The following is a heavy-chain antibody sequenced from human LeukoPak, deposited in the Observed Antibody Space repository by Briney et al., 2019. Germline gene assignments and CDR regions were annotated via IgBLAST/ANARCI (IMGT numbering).Heavy chain of an antibody. CDR1: GGTFSSYG. CDR2: IIPILDIA. D-gene: IGHD6-13*01. Sequence: SVKVSCKASGGTFSSYGISRVRQAPGQGPEWMGRIIPILDIADYEQKFQGRVSITADKSTSTAYMELSSLTSEDTAVYYCAIVKAAGGTEWLDPWGQGTLVTVSS. J-gene: IGHJ5*02. V-gene: IGHV1-69*04. CDR3: AIVKAAGGTEWLDP.